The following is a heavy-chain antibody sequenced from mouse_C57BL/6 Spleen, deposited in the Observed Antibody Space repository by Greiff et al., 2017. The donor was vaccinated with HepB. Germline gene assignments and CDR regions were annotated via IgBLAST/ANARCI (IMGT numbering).Heavy chain of an antibody. CDR2: IHPNSGST. CDR3: ASEDYYGSSLYFDV. CDR1: GYTFTSYW. J-gene: IGHJ1*01. D-gene: IGHD1-1*01. V-gene: IGHV1-64*01. Sequence: QVQLQQPGAELVKPGASVKLSCKASGYTFTSYWMHWVKQRPGQGLEWIGMIHPNSGSTNYNEKFKSKATLTVDKSSSTAYMQLSSLTSEDSAVYYCASEDYYGSSLYFDVWGAGTTVTVSS.